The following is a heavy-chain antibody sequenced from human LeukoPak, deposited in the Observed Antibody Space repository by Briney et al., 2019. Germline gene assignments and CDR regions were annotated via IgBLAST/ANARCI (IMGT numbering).Heavy chain of an antibody. J-gene: IGHJ3*02. V-gene: IGHV1-46*01. D-gene: IGHD6-13*01. CDR2: INPSGGST. Sequence: ASVKVSCKASGYTFTSYGISWARQAPGQGLEWMGIINPSGGSTSYAQKFQGRVTMTRDTSTSTVYMELSSLRSEDTAVYYCARWSPGEQQHAFDIWGQGTMVTVSS. CDR3: ARWSPGEQQHAFDI. CDR1: GYTFTSYG.